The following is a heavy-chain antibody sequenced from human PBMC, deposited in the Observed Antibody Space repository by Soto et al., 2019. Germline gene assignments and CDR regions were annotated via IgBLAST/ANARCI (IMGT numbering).Heavy chain of an antibody. J-gene: IGHJ6*02. V-gene: IGHV1-69*01. CDR2: IIPIFGTA. Sequence: QVQLVQSGAEVKKPGSSVKVSCKASGGTFSSYAISWVRQAPGQGLEWMGGIIPIFGTANYAQKFQGRVTITADESTSTAYMELSSLRSEDTAVYYCARGGYSSGWDYYYGMDVWGQGTTVTVSS. CDR1: GGTFSSYA. D-gene: IGHD6-19*01. CDR3: ARGGYSSGWDYYYGMDV.